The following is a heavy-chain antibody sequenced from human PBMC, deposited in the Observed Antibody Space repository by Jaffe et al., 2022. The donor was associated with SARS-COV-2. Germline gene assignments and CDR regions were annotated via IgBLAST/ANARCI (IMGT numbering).Heavy chain of an antibody. Sequence: EVQLVESGGGLVKPGGSLRLSCAASGFTFSSYSMNWVRQAPGKGLEWVSSISSSSSYIYYADSVKGRFTISRDNAKNSLYLQMNSLRAEDTAVYYCARDEGAVAFGGFDYWGQGTLVTVSS. V-gene: IGHV3-21*01. D-gene: IGHD6-19*01. CDR2: ISSSSSYI. CDR3: ARDEGAVAFGGFDY. CDR1: GFTFSSYS. J-gene: IGHJ4*02.